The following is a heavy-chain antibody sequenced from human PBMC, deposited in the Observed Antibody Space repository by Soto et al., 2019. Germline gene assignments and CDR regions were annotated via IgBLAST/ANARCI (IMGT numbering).Heavy chain of an antibody. CDR1: GFTFDDYA. CDR3: AKDGGLPNHNYYYSEV. CDR2: ISWNSGSI. V-gene: IGHV3-9*01. Sequence: EVQLVESGGGLVQPGRSLRLSCAASGFTFDDYAMHWVRQAPGKGLEWVSGISWNSGSIGYADSVKGRFPISRDNAKNFLNRQINTQRAENTALYYCAKDGGLPNHNYYYSEVWGKGTTVTVSS. J-gene: IGHJ6*03. D-gene: IGHD2-15*01.